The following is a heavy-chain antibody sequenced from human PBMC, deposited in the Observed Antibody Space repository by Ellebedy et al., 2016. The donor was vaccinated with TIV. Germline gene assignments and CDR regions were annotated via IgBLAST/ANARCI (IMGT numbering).Heavy chain of an antibody. CDR3: TTGSHLVNFDL. J-gene: IGHJ2*01. CDR2: IKTKTEGGTT. Sequence: GESLKISCAASGFTFSYAWMNWVRQAPGKGLEWVGRIKTKTEGGTTDYAAPVKGRFTISRDDSKNTLYLQMNSLKTKDTAVYYCTTGSHLVNFDLWGRGTLVTVSS. D-gene: IGHD6-6*01. CDR1: GFTFSYAW. V-gene: IGHV3-15*07.